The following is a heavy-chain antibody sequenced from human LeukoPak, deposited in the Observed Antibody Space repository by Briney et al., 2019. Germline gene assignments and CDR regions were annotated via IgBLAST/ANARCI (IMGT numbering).Heavy chain of an antibody. D-gene: IGHD5-12*01. Sequence: SETLSLTCTVSGGSISSTSYYWGWIRQPPGKGLEWIGSIYYSGSTYYNPSLKSRVTISLATSKNQFSLKLSSVTAADTAVYYCARHRYSTYASSDYWVQGTLVTVSS. V-gene: IGHV4-39*01. CDR2: IYYSGST. J-gene: IGHJ4*02. CDR3: ARHRYSTYASSDY. CDR1: GGSISSTSYY.